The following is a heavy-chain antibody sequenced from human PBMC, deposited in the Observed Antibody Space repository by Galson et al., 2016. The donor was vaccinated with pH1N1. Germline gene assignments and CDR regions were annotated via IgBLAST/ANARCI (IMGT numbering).Heavy chain of an antibody. CDR1: GFTFSDYH. D-gene: IGHD3-22*01. J-gene: IGHJ4*02. Sequence: SLRLSCAASGFTFSDYHMSWIRQAPGKGLEWVSSISSSGTTIYYADSVKGRFTISRDNAKNSLYLQMNSLRAEDTAVYYCASGTISYYDSSGYSYDYWGQGTLVTVSS. V-gene: IGHV3-11*01. CDR2: ISSSGTTI. CDR3: ASGTISYYDSSGYSYDY.